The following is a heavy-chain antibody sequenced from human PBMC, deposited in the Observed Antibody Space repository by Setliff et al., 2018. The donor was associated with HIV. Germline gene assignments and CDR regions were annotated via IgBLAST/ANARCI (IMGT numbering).Heavy chain of an antibody. CDR3: ARDRYSGSSTDY. J-gene: IGHJ4*02. Sequence: PGGSLRLSCEASGFTFSTYSMNWVRQAPGKGLEWVSSISSSSRSKYYADSVKGRFTISRDNAKNSLYLQMNSLTSEDTAVYYCARDRYSGSSTDYWGQGTLVTVSS. CDR1: GFTFSTYS. V-gene: IGHV3-21*01. D-gene: IGHD1-26*01. CDR2: ISSSSRSK.